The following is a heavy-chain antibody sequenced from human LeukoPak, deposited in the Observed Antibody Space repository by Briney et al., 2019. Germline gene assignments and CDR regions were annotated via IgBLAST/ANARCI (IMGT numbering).Heavy chain of an antibody. V-gene: IGHV4-4*07. J-gene: IGHJ6*02. D-gene: IGHD3-9*01. CDR3: ARDSSYFDWFYGMDV. CDR2: IYTSGST. CDR1: GGPISSYY. Sequence: SETLSLTCTVSGGPISSYYWSWIRQPAGKGLEWIGRIYTSGSTNYNPSLKSRVTTSVDTSKNQFSLELSSVTAADTAVYYCARDSSYFDWFYGMDVWGQGTTVTVSS.